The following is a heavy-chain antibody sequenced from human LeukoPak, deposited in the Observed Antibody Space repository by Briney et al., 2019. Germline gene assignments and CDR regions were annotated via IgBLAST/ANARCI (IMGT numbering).Heavy chain of an antibody. D-gene: IGHD3-3*01. CDR2: IYYSGST. CDR1: GGSISSYY. V-gene: IGHV4-59*08. Sequence: TSETLSLTCTVSGGSISSYYWSWIRQPPGKGLEWIGYIYYSGSTNYNPSLKSRVTISVDTSKNQFSLKLSSVTAADTAVYYCARAALYDFWSGYYSGAFRSTPYYFDYWGQGTLVTVSS. J-gene: IGHJ4*02. CDR3: ARAALYDFWSGYYSGAFRSTPYYFDY.